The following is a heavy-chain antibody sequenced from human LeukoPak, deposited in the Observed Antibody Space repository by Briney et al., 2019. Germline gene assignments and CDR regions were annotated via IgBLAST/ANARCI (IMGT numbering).Heavy chain of an antibody. Sequence: ASVKVSCKASGYTFTGYYMHWVRQAPGQGLEWMGRINPNSGGTNYAQKLQGRVTMTTDTSTSTAYMELRSLRSDDTAVYYCARFLLDGSGSYYVYDYWGQGTLVTVSS. J-gene: IGHJ4*02. D-gene: IGHD3-10*01. CDR1: GYTFTGYY. CDR2: INPNSGGT. CDR3: ARFLLDGSGSYYVYDY. V-gene: IGHV1-2*06.